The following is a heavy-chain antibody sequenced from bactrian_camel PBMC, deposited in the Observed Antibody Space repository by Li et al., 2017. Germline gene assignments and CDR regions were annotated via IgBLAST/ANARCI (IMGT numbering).Heavy chain of an antibody. CDR3: AAVPMVRIDGMWMAPRVPDPQTMHY. J-gene: IGHJ4*01. Sequence: HVQLVESGGGSVQAGGSLRLSCSASGWTLDDRDMGWYRQATGNECELVSTISSGDRTSYRDSVKGRCTISRDNAKNTVYLQIDNLKPEDTAMYYCAAVPMVRIDGMWMAPRVPDPQTMHYWGQGTQVTVS. D-gene: IGHD6*01. CDR2: ISSGDRT. V-gene: IGHV3S55*01. CDR1: GWTLDDRD.